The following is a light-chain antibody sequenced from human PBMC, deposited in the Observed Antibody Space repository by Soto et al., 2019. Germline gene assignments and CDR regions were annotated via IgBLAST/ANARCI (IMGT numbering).Light chain of an antibody. CDR1: QSVSSSY. V-gene: IGKV3-20*01. Sequence: EVVLTQSPGTLYLSPGETATLSCRTSQSVSSSYLAWYQQKPGQAPRLFIYGASSRATGIPDRFSGSGSGTDFTLTISRLEPEDFAVFYCQQYGSSPLTFGQGTKVDIK. J-gene: IGKJ1*01. CDR3: QQYGSSPLT. CDR2: GAS.